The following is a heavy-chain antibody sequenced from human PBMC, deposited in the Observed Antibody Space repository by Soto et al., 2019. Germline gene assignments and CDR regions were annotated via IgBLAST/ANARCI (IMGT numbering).Heavy chain of an antibody. J-gene: IGHJ6*02. D-gene: IGHD3-10*01. Sequence: RTLSLTCAMSGDIVSSNSAAWNWTRQSPSRGLEWLGRTYYRSKWNNDYALSVKSRITINLDTPKNQISLHLYSVTPEDTGVYYCTGITSFRGMDVWGQGTPVTVSS. CDR1: GDIVSSNSAA. CDR3: TGITSFRGMDV. V-gene: IGHV6-1*01. CDR2: TYYRSKWNN.